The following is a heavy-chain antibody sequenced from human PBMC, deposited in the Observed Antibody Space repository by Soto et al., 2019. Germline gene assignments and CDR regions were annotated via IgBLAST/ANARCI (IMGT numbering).Heavy chain of an antibody. CDR2: IIPIFGTA. V-gene: IGHV1-69*13. D-gene: IGHD5-18*01. Sequence: SVKVSCKASGGTFSSYAISWVRQAPGQGLEWMGGIIPIFGTANYAQKFQGRVTITADESTSTAYMELSSLRSEDTAVYYCARESVDTAMVSNSVYYYYGMDVWGQGTTVTVSS. CDR3: ARESVDTAMVSNSVYYYYGMDV. J-gene: IGHJ6*02. CDR1: GGTFSSYA.